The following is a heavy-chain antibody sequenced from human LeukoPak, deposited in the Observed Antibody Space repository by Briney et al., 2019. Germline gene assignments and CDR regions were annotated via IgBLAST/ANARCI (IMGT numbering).Heavy chain of an antibody. D-gene: IGHD3-22*01. V-gene: IGHV4-61*02. CDR2: IYTSVST. CDR3: ARARSHYYYDSSGYYKGGAFDI. J-gene: IGHJ3*02. CDR1: GGSISSGSYY. Sequence: SETLSLTCTVSGGSISSGSYYWSWIRQPAGKGLEWFERIYTSVSTNYNPSLKSRVTISVDTSKNQFSLKLSSVTAADTAVYYCARARSHYYYDSSGYYKGGAFDIWGQGTMVTVSS.